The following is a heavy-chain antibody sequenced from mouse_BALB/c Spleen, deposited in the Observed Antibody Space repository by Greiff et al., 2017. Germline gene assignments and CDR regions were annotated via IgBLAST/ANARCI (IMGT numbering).Heavy chain of an antibody. CDR3: ARGHYGSSPYAMDY. V-gene: IGHV1S22*01. Sequence: LQQPGSELVRPGASVKLSCKASGYTFTSYWMHWVKQRPGQGLEWIGNIYPGSGSTNYDEKFKSKATLTVDTSSSTAYMQLSSLTSEDSAVYYCARGHYGSSPYAMDYWGQGTSVTVSS. CDR2: IYPGSGST. J-gene: IGHJ4*01. CDR1: GYTFTSYW. D-gene: IGHD1-1*01.